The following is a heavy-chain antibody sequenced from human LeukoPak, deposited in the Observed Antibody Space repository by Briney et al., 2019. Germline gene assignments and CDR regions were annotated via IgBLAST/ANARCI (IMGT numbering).Heavy chain of an antibody. Sequence: GGSLRLSCAASGFTFSSYEMNWVRQAPGKGLEWVSYISSSGSTIYYADSVKGRFTISRDNAKNSLYLQMNSLRAKDTAVYYCARASTPGDYWGQGTLVTVSS. D-gene: IGHD5/OR15-5a*01. CDR3: ARASTPGDY. J-gene: IGHJ4*02. CDR2: ISSSGSTI. CDR1: GFTFSSYE. V-gene: IGHV3-48*03.